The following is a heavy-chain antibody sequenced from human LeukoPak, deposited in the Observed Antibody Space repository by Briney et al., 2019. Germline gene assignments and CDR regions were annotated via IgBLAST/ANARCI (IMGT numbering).Heavy chain of an antibody. CDR3: ARGLGSGWYWLYYYYYYMDV. CDR1: GYTFTSYD. V-gene: IGHV1-8*03. Sequence: ASVKVSCKASGYTFTSYDINWVRQATGQGLEWMGWMNPNSGNTGYAQKFQGRVTITRNTSISTAYMELSSLRSEDTAVYYCARGLGSGWYWLYYYYYYMDVWGKGTTVTISS. D-gene: IGHD6-19*01. CDR2: MNPNSGNT. J-gene: IGHJ6*03.